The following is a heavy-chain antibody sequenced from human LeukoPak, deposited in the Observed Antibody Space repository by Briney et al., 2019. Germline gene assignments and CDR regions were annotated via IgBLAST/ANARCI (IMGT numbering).Heavy chain of an antibody. D-gene: IGHD6-13*01. CDR3: ARGPSSNWSGLDF. Sequence: QPGGSLRLSCAASGFSFSGHWMHWARQLPGKGLVWVSRISPTGSTTSYADSVKDRFTVSRDNAKNTLYLQVNNLRAEDTAVYYCARGPSSNWSGLDFWGQGTLLTVSS. CDR1: GFSFSGHW. V-gene: IGHV3-74*01. CDR2: ISPTGSTT. J-gene: IGHJ4*02.